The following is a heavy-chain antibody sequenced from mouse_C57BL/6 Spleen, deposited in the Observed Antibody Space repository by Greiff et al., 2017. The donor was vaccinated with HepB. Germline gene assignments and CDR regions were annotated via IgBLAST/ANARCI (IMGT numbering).Heavy chain of an antibody. CDR2: INPNNGGT. V-gene: IGHV1-22*01. D-gene: IGHD2-1*01. CDR3: ARGGNYGYFDV. CDR1: GYTFTDYN. Sequence: EVQLQQSGPELVKPGASVKMSCKASGYTFTDYNMHWVKQCHGKSLEWIGYINPNNGGTSYNQKFKGKATLTVNKSSSTAYMELRSLTSEDSAVYYCARGGNYGYFDVWGTETTVTVSS. J-gene: IGHJ1*03.